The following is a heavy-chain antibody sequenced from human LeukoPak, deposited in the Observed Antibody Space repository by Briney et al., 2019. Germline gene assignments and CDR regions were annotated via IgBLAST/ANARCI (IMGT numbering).Heavy chain of an antibody. CDR2: IFYSGNT. Sequence: PSETLSLTCTVSGGSISGYYWSWIRQAPGKELEWIGYIFYSGNTRYNPSLESRVTISIDTPKNQFSLKLSSVTAADSAVYYCARQSNDYSDYTFESWGQGTLVTVSS. V-gene: IGHV4-59*08. CDR1: GGSISGYY. J-gene: IGHJ4*02. CDR3: ARQSNDYSDYTFES. D-gene: IGHD4-11*01.